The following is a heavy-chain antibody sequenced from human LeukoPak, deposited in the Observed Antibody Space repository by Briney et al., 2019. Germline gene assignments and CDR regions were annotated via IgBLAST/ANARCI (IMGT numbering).Heavy chain of an antibody. CDR2: INSYGITT. D-gene: IGHD6-13*01. J-gene: IGHJ6*02. V-gene: IGHV3-74*01. CDR3: ACQAAGHYYYYYGMDV. Sequence: GGSLRLSCAAPGITFSSYWMHWVRQAPEKGLVWVSGINSYGITTTYADSVKGRFTISRDNAKNTLYLQMNSLRAEDTAVYYCACQAAGHYYYYYGMDVWGQGTTVTVSS. CDR1: GITFSSYW.